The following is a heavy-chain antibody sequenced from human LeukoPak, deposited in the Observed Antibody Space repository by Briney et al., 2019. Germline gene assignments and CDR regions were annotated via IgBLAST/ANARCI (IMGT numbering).Heavy chain of an antibody. J-gene: IGHJ4*02. CDR1: GDSISRYS. D-gene: IGHD3-22*01. V-gene: IGHV4-59*01. Sequence: SETLSLTCTVSGDSISRYSWSWIRQPPGKGLEWIGYLYSSGTTNFNPSLKDRVTISVDTSKNQFSLELRSVTAADTAVYYCAREKMYFYDSSGYQLFDYWGQGTLVTVSS. CDR2: LYSSGTT. CDR3: AREKMYFYDSSGYQLFDY.